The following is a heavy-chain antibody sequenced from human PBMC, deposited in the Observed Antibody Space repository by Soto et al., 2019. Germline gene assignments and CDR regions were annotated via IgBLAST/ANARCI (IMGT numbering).Heavy chain of an antibody. J-gene: IGHJ6*02. V-gene: IGHV5-10-1*01. D-gene: IGHD5-18*01. CDR3: AREGYSFGRNNYGMDV. Sequence: GESLKISCQGSGYRFTTYWITWVRQMPGKGLEWMGRIDPFDSQTKYSPSFQGHVTISADKSINTAYLQWRSLKASDTAMYYCAREGYSFGRNNYGMDVWGQGTTVTVSS. CDR1: GYRFTTYW. CDR2: IDPFDSQT.